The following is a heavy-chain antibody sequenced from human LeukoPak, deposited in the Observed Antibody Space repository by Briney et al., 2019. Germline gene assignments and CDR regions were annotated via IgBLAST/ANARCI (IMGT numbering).Heavy chain of an antibody. D-gene: IGHD6-13*01. CDR2: ISDGGSTI. J-gene: IGHJ3*01. V-gene: IGHV3-48*03. CDR1: GFTFSSYE. Sequence: PGGSLRLSCEASGFTFSSYEMNWVSQAPGKGLEWVSYISDGGSTIFYADSVKGRFPISRDNAKCSLYLQMDRLRAEHTAVLHCGRDQRGGYLAFDLWGQGTMVTVSS. CDR3: GRDQRGGYLAFDL.